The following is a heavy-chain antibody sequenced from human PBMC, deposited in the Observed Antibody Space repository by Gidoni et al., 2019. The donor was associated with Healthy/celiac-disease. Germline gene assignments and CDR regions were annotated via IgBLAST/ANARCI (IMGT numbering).Heavy chain of an antibody. V-gene: IGHV4-38-2*02. CDR1: GYSISSGSY. CDR2: IYHSGST. Sequence: QVQLQESGPGLVKPSETLSLTCAVSGYSISSGSYWGWIRQPPGKGLEWIGSIYHSGSTYYNPSLKSRVTISVDTSKNQFSLKLNSVTAADTAVYYCARDLVIIPLPFDYYYGMDVWGQGTTVTVSS. CDR3: ARDLVIIPLPFDYYYGMDV. J-gene: IGHJ6*02. D-gene: IGHD3-9*01.